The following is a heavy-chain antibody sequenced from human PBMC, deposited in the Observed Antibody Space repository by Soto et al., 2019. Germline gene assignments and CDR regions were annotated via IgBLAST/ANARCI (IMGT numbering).Heavy chain of an antibody. CDR3: AREGGVTLRMHYALYL. V-gene: IGHV1-2*04. CDR2: INPNTGGT. Sequence: QVQLVQSGAEVKKPGASVKVSCKGSGYTFTGHYMHWVRQAPGQGLEWMGWINPNTGGTNYAQKFQGWVTMTRDTSISTAYMELSRLKSDDTAVYYCAREGGVTLRMHYALYLWGPGTMVTVSS. J-gene: IGHJ3*01. CDR1: GYTFTGHY. D-gene: IGHD3-10*01.